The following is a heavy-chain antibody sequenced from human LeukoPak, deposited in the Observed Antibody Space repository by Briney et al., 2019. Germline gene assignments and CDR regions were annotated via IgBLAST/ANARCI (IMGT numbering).Heavy chain of an antibody. D-gene: IGHD6-13*01. CDR2: INGNGRST. CDR1: GLTFSSNA. V-gene: IGHV3-23*01. Sequence: PGGSLRLSCAASGLTFSSNAMSWVRQAAGKGLDWVSSINGNGRSTYYADSVKGRFTISRDNSKNTVYLQMNSLSAEDTAVYYCARGLDDQGYMAAAGICDYWGQGTLVSVSS. J-gene: IGHJ4*02. CDR3: ARGLDDQGYMAAAGICDY.